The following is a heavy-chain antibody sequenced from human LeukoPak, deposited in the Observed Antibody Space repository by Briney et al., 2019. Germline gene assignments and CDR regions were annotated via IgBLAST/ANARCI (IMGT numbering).Heavy chain of an antibody. V-gene: IGHV3-23*01. CDR1: GITFSSYG. CDR2: ISSTGGTT. Sequence: GGTLRLSCAASGITFSSYGMSWVRQAPGKGLEWVSSISSTGGTTYHADSVKGRFTISRDNSNNMVYLQMNSLRAEDTAVYYCVKDLVGYDSSGYRDYWGQGTLVTVSS. CDR3: VKDLVGYDSSGYRDY. J-gene: IGHJ4*02. D-gene: IGHD3-22*01.